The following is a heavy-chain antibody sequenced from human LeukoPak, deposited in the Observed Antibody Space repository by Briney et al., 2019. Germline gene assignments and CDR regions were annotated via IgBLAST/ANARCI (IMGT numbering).Heavy chain of an antibody. J-gene: IGHJ4*02. D-gene: IGHD3-22*01. CDR2: ISGSGGST. CDR3: AKESPSMYYYDSSGYFDY. CDR1: GFTFSSYA. V-gene: IGHV3-23*01. Sequence: GGSLRLSCAASGFTFSSYAMSWVRRAPGKGLEWVSAISGSGGSTYYADSVKGRFTISRDNSKNTLYLQMNSLRAEDTAVYYCAKESPSMYYYDSSGYFDYWGQGTLVTVSS.